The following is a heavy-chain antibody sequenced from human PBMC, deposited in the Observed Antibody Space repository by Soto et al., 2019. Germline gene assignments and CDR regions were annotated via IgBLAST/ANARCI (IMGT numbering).Heavy chain of an antibody. V-gene: IGHV3-21*01. D-gene: IGHD3-22*01. CDR1: GFTFSSYS. CDR3: ARDSYYSDTRVYRL. CDR2: LSSSSSFI. J-gene: IGHJ4*02. Sequence: PGGSLRLSCAASGFTFSSYSMNWVRQAPGKGLEWVSSLSSSSSFIYYADSVKGRFTISRDNAKNSLYLQMNSLRAEDTAVYYCARDSYYSDTRVYRLWGLGTLVTICS.